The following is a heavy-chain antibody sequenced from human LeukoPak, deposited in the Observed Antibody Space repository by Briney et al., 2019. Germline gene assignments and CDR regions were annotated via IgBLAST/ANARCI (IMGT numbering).Heavy chain of an antibody. J-gene: IGHJ6*02. CDR2: ISYDGSNK. Sequence: GSLRLSCAASGFTFSSYAMHWVRQAPGKGLEWVAVISYDGSNKYYADSVKGRFTISRDNSKNTLYLQMNSLRPEDTAVYYCATKLRNFDFWSGFSYYYGMDVWGQGTTVTVSS. CDR1: GFTFSSYA. CDR3: ATKLRNFDFWSGFSYYYGMDV. V-gene: IGHV3-30-3*01. D-gene: IGHD3-3*01.